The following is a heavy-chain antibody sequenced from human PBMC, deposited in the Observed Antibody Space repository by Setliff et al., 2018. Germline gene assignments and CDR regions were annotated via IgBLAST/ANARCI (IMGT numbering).Heavy chain of an antibody. CDR2: VSTYNGDT. V-gene: IGHV1-18*01. J-gene: IGHJ4*02. CDR1: GNSFSSFS. Sequence: GASVKVSCKASGNSFSSFSITWVRQAPGQGLEWMGWVSTYNGDTKYAQNFRGRVTMTTDMSTSTVYMELRNLRSDDTAVYYCAGAGVAAADRKGLLEYWGQGTLVTVSS. D-gene: IGHD6-13*01. CDR3: AGAGVAAADRKGLLEY.